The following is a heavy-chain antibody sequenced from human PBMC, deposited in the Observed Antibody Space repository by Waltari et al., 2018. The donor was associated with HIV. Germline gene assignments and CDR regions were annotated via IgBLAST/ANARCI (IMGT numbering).Heavy chain of an antibody. D-gene: IGHD2-21*02. CDR2: IYSGGST. V-gene: IGHV3-66*01. CDR3: ASIAYCGGDCYPRGMDV. CDR1: AFTVSSNN. J-gene: IGHJ6*02. Sequence: EVQLVESGGGLVQPGGSLRLSCAASAFTVSSNNMRWVRQAPGKGLEWVSVIYSGGSTYYADSVKGRFTISRDNSKNTLYLQMNSLRAEDTAVYYCASIAYCGGDCYPRGMDVWGQGTTVTVSS.